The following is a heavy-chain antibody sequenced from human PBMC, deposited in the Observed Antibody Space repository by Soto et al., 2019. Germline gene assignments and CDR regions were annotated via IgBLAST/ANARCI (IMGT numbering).Heavy chain of an antibody. J-gene: IGHJ6*03. D-gene: IGHD2-2*03. V-gene: IGHV1-8*01. CDR1: GYTFTSYD. Sequence: GASVKVSCKASGYTFTSYDSNWVRQATGQRLEWMGWMNPNSGNTGYAQKFQGRVTMTRNTSISTAYMELSSLRSEDTDVCYCARAGGYCSSTSCSYYYMDVWGKGTTVTVSS. CDR3: ARAGGYCSSTSCSYYYMDV. CDR2: MNPNSGNT.